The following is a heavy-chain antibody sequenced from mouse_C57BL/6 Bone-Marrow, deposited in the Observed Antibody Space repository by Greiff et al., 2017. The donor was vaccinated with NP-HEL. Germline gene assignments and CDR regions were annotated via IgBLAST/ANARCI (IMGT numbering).Heavy chain of an antibody. J-gene: IGHJ4*01. CDR2: ISDGGSYT. V-gene: IGHV5-4*01. CDR1: GFTFSSYA. D-gene: IGHD2-4*01. CDR3: ARDDYEDYYAMDY. Sequence: EVKLEESGGGLVKPGGSLKLSCAASGFTFSSYAMSWVRQTPEKRLEWVATISDGGSYTYYPDNVKGRFTISRDNAKNNLYLQMSHLKSEDTAMYYCARDDYEDYYAMDYWGQGTSVTVSS.